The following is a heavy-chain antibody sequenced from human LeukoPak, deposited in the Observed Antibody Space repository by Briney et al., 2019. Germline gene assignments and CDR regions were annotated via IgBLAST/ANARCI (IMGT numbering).Heavy chain of an antibody. CDR3: ARDKDYGDYRLGFDY. D-gene: IGHD4-17*01. Sequence: SETLSLTCTVSGYSISSGYYWGWIRQPPGKGLEWIGSIYHSGSTNYNPSLKSRVTISVDRSKNQFSLKLSSVTAADTAVYYCARDKDYGDYRLGFDYWGQGTLVTVSS. J-gene: IGHJ4*02. CDR2: IYHSGST. V-gene: IGHV4-38-2*02. CDR1: GYSISSGYY.